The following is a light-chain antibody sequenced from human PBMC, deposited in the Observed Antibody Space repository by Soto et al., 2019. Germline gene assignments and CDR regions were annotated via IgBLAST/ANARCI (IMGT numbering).Light chain of an antibody. Sequence: EIVFTHSPDTLSFSPVERATLSCWASHSVTTHLAWFQQRPGQTPRLLIYDASTRAPGIPARFSGRGSGADFTLTISSLETEDFAVYYCQQSSDSITFGQGTRLEIK. V-gene: IGKV3-11*01. CDR2: DAS. CDR3: QQSSDSIT. CDR1: HSVTTH. J-gene: IGKJ5*01.